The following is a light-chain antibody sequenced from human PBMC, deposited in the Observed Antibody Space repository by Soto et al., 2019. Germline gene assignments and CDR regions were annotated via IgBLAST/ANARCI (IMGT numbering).Light chain of an antibody. Sequence: EIVMTQSPATLSVSPGERATLSCRASQSVSSNLAWYQQKPGQAPRLLIYGASIRATGIPARFSGSGSGTEFTLTISSLQSEDFAFYYCQHYNNWPPWTFGQGTKVEIK. CDR1: QSVSSN. CDR2: GAS. CDR3: QHYNNWPPWT. V-gene: IGKV3-15*01. J-gene: IGKJ1*01.